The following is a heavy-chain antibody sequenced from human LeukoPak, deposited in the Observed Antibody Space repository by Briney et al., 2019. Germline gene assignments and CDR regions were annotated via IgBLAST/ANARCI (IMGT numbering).Heavy chain of an antibody. V-gene: IGHV4-59*08. CDR3: ARHVVAASYFDY. CDR2: IYYSGST. Sequence: PSETLSLTCTVSGGSISSYYWSWIRQPPGKGLEWIGYIYYSGSTNYNPSLKSRVTISVDTSKNQFSLKLSSVTAADTAVYYCARHVVAASYFDYWGQGTLVTVSS. J-gene: IGHJ4*02. CDR1: GGSISSYY. D-gene: IGHD2-15*01.